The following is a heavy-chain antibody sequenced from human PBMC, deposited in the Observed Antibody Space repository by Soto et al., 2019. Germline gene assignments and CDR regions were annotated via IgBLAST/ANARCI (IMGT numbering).Heavy chain of an antibody. CDR3: ARGLDCSGNSCHTSVYYGMDV. V-gene: IGHV1-2*02. D-gene: IGHD2-15*01. Sequence: ASVKVSCKASGYTFTDYHMHWVRQAPGQGLEWMGWINPNTGDTNYAQKFQDRVTMTRDTSISTAYMELSRLRSDDTAVYYCARGLDCSGNSCHTSVYYGMDVWGQGTTVTVSS. J-gene: IGHJ6*02. CDR1: GYTFTDYH. CDR2: INPNTGDT.